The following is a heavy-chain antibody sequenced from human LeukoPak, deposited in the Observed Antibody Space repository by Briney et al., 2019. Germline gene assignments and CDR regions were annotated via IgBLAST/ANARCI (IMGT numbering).Heavy chain of an antibody. J-gene: IGHJ4*02. CDR2: IYYSGST. V-gene: IGHV4-61*01. Sequence: PSQTLSLTCTVSGGSITSGTSYWSWIRQPPGKGLEWIGYIYYSGSTNYNPSLKSRVTISVDTSKNQFSLKLSSVTAADTAVYYCARHFSLAYYFDYWGQGTLVTVSS. CDR3: ARHFSLAYYFDY. CDR1: GGSITSGTSY. D-gene: IGHD3-3*02.